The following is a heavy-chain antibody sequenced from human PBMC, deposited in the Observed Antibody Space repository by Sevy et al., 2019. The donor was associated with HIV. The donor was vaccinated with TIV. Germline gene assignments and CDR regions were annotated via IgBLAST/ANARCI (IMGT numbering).Heavy chain of an antibody. Sequence: SETLSLTCVVSGGSISSGLYSRNWIRQPPGKGLEWIGYIYHTGNTYYSPSLKSRVAISVDRSKNQFSLKLTSVTAADTAVYYCAGDNGDYPYYFDHWGQGTLVTVSS. V-gene: IGHV4-30-2*01. J-gene: IGHJ4*02. CDR2: IYHTGNT. CDR3: AGDNGDYPYYFDH. CDR1: GGSISSGLYS. D-gene: IGHD4-17*01.